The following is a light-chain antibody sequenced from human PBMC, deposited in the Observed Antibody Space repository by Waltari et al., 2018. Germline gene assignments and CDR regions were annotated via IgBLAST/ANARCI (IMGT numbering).Light chain of an antibody. V-gene: IGLV3-21*04. CDR1: NIGSKS. CDR2: YYS. Sequence: SYVLTQPPSVSVAPGKTARITCGGNNIGSKSVHWYQQKPGQAPVLVIYYYSDRPSGIPERFSGSNSGNTATLTISRVEAGDEADYYCQVCDSSSDHVVFGGGTKLTVL. J-gene: IGLJ2*01. CDR3: QVCDSSSDHVV.